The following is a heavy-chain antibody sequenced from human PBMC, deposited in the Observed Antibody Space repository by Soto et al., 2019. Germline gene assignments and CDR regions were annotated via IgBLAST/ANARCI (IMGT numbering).Heavy chain of an antibody. D-gene: IGHD6-13*01. V-gene: IGHV6-1*01. CDR3: ARDSSSWYRVGYYGMDV. CDR1: GDSVSSNSAA. Sequence: SQTLSLTCAISGDSVSSNSAAWNWIRQSPSRGLEWLGRTYYRSKWYNDYAVSVKSRITINPDTSKNQFSLQLNSVTPEDTAVYYCARDSSSWYRVGYYGMDVWGQGTKVTVSS. J-gene: IGHJ6*02. CDR2: TYYRSKWYN.